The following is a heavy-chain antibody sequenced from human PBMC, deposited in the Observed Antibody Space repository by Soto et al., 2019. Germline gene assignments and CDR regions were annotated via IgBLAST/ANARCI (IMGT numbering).Heavy chain of an antibody. Sequence: ASVKVSFKASGYTFTSYAMHWVRQAPGQRLEWMGWINAGNGNTKYSQKFQGRVTITRDTSASTAYMELSSLRSEDTAVYYCARAPTNYDILTFRFDPWGQGTLVTVSS. CDR1: GYTFTSYA. CDR2: INAGNGNT. D-gene: IGHD3-9*01. CDR3: ARAPTNYDILTFRFDP. J-gene: IGHJ5*02. V-gene: IGHV1-3*01.